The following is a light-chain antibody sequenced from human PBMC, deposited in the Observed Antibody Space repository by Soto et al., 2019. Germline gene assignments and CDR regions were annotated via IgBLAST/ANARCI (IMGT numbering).Light chain of an antibody. CDR3: QQRANWPLTT. V-gene: IGKV3-11*01. J-gene: IGKJ5*01. CDR1: QTVSNK. Sequence: EIVFTHSPATLSSPPADRATLSCRASQTVSNKLAWYQHKPGQAPRLLIYDTSNRATGIPARFSGSGSGTDFTLTISRLEPEDFAIYYCQQRANWPLTTFGHGTRLEIK. CDR2: DTS.